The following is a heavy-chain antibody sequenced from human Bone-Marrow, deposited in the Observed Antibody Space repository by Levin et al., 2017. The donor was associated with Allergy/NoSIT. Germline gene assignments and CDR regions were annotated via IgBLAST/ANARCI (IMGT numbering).Heavy chain of an antibody. D-gene: IGHD6-6*01. J-gene: IGHJ4*02. CDR1: GFTFDDYA. V-gene: IGHV3-9*01. Sequence: AGGSLRLSCAASGFTFDDYAMHWVRQVPGKGLEWVSGISWNSGKIDYADSVKGRFTISRDNAKSSLYLQMSSLRAEDTAFYYCIKAYSSTWPTAWDYFAYWGQGTLVTVSS. CDR2: ISWNSGKI. CDR3: IKAYSSTWPTAWDYFAY.